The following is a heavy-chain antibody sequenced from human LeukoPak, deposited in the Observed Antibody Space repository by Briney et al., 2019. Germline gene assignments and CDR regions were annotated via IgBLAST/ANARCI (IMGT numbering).Heavy chain of an antibody. V-gene: IGHV3-23*01. CDR1: GFTFSSYA. Sequence: HSGGSLRLSCAASGFTFSSYAMSWVRQAPGKGLEWVSAISGSGGSTYYADSVKGQFTISRDNSKNTLYLQMNSLRAEDTAVYYCAKGQLVVVPAASLDYWGQGTLVTVSS. D-gene: IGHD2-2*01. CDR3: AKGQLVVVPAASLDY. CDR2: ISGSGGST. J-gene: IGHJ4*02.